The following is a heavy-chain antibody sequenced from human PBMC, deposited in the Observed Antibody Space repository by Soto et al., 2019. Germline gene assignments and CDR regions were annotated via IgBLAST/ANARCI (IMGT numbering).Heavy chain of an antibody. CDR3: SRDPRLVDY. CDR1: GCIFSDYY. D-gene: IGHD1-26*01. V-gene: IGHV3-11*01. CDR2: ISGGGDVT. Sequence: QVQLVESGGALVKPGGSLRLSCAASGCIFSDYYMTWIRQAPGKGPEWISYISGGGDVTAYAHSVKGRFTISRDNTKRSLYLQMNSLTVEDMAVYYCSRDPRLVDYWGQGTLVTVAS. J-gene: IGHJ4*02.